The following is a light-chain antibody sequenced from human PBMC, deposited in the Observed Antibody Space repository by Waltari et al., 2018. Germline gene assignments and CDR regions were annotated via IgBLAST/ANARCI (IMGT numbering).Light chain of an antibody. CDR3: QQFNTWIS. J-gene: IGKJ5*01. CDR2: CAS. V-gene: IGKV3-15*01. Sequence: EIVMTQSPATLSVSPGESVTLSCRASESISRNLAWYQRKPGQASRRLIYCASTRTTGIPARFSGSGSGTEFTLTISSLQSEDFAIYYCQQFNTWISFGQGTRLEIK. CDR1: ESISRN.